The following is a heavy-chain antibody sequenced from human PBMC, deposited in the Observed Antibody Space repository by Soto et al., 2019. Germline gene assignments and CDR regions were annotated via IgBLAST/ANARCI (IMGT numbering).Heavy chain of an antibody. V-gene: IGHV3-33*08. CDR2: IWYDGSNK. CDR1: GFTFSSYS. J-gene: IGHJ6*02. CDR3: ARVLWEQLAYYYYGMDV. Sequence: GGSLRLSCAASGFTFSSYSMNWVRQAPGKGLEWVAVIWYDGSNKYYADSLKGRFTISRDNSKNTLYLQMNSLRAEDTAVYYCARVLWEQLAYYYYGMDVWGQGTTVTVSS. D-gene: IGHD6-13*01.